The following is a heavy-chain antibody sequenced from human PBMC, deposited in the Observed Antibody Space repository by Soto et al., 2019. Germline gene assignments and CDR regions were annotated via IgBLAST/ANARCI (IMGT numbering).Heavy chain of an antibody. V-gene: IGHV1-69*13. Sequence: SVKVSCKASGGTFSSYAISWVRQAPGQGLEWMGGIIPIFGTANYAQKFQGRVTITADESTSTAYRELSSLRSEDTAVYYCARVYYYGMDVWGQGTTVTVSS. J-gene: IGHJ6*02. CDR3: ARVYYYGMDV. CDR1: GGTFSSYA. CDR2: IIPIFGTA.